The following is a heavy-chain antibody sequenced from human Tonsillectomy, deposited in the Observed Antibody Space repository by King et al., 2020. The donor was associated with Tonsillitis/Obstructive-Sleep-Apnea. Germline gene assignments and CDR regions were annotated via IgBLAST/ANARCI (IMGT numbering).Heavy chain of an antibody. Sequence: VQLVESGGGVVQPGRSLRLSCAASGFTFSSYVMHWVRQTPGKGLEWVALIWYDGSDKYYADSVKGRFTISRDNSKNTMYLQMNSLRAEDTAVYYCAGEGRETYYYDTTRRAHDAFDIWGQGTMVTVSS. CDR1: GFTFSSYV. D-gene: IGHD3-22*01. CDR3: AGEGRETYYYDTTRRAHDAFDI. J-gene: IGHJ3*02. V-gene: IGHV3-33*01. CDR2: IWYDGSDK.